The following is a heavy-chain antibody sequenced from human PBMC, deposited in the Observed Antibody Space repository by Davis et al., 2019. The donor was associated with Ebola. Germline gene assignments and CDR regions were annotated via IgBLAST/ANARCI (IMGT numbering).Heavy chain of an antibody. CDR3: ARGGYSYGYLYYYYGMDV. V-gene: IGHV4-34*01. Sequence: SETLSLTCAVYGESFSGYYWTWIRQPPGKGLEWIGEINHSGSTNYNPSLKSRVTISVDTSKNQFSLKLSSVTAADTAVYYCARGGYSYGYLYYYYGMDVWSQGTTVTVSS. CDR1: GESFSGYY. D-gene: IGHD5-18*01. J-gene: IGHJ6*02. CDR2: INHSGST.